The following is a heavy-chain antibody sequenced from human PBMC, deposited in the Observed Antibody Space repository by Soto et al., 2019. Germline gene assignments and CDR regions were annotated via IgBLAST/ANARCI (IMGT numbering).Heavy chain of an antibody. CDR2: ISGSCGST. D-gene: IGHD2-2*01. J-gene: IGHJ4*02. CDR1: GFTFSSYA. V-gene: IGHV3-23*02. CDR3: AKGVLIVVVPAAINY. Sequence: PGGSLRLSCAASGFTFSSYAMSWVRQAPGKGLEWVSGISGSCGSTYYNDSLKSRVTISRDKSKNTLYLQMHSLRAEDTAVYYCAKGVLIVVVPAAINYWGQGTLVTVSS.